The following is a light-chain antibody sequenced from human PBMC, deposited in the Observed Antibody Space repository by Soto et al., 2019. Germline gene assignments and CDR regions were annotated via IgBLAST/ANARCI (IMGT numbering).Light chain of an antibody. J-gene: IGKJ1*01. CDR2: AAS. Sequence: DIQMTQSPSSVSASVGDRVTITCRASQGVNTWLAWYQKKPGKAPELLISAASDLHSGVPSRFSGSVSGTDFTLTVSSLQPEDFATYYCQQYDTYWTFGQGTKVEIK. V-gene: IGKV1D-16*01. CDR3: QQYDTYWT. CDR1: QGVNTW.